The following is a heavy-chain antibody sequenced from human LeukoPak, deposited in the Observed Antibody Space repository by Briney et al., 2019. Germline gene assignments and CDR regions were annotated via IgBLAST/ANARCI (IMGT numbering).Heavy chain of an antibody. V-gene: IGHV5-51*01. CDR3: ATHSGSYFYYFDN. J-gene: IGHJ4*02. CDR1: GYSFTSYW. CDR2: IYPGDSDT. D-gene: IGHD1-26*01. Sequence: GESLKISCKGSGYSFTSYWIACVRQMPGKGLEWMGIIYPGDSDTRYSPSFQGQVTISADKSISTAYLQWSSLKASDTAMYYCATHSGSYFYYFDNWGQGTLVTVSS.